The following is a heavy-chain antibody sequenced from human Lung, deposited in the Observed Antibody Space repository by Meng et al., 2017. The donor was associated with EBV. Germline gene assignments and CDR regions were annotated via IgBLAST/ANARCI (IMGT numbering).Heavy chain of an antibody. CDR1: GGSIRSSSYY. CDR3: ASPLGILGIVDL. V-gene: IGHV4-39*01. J-gene: IGHJ2*01. D-gene: IGHD7-27*01. Sequence: LRRQESGPGLVKLSETLSLTCPGSGGSIRSSSYYWGWIRQPPGKGLEWIGSIYYSGSTYYNPSLKSRVTISVDTSKNQFSLKLSSVTAADTAVYYCASPLGILGIVDLWGRGTLVTVSS. CDR2: IYYSGST.